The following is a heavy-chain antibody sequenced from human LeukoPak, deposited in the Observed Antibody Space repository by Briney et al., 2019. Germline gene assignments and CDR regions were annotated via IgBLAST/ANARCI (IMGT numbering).Heavy chain of an antibody. CDR1: GFTVSSNY. CDR2: IYSGGST. V-gene: IGHV3-53*01. J-gene: IGHJ3*02. CDR3: ARDRRPTTSDAFDI. Sequence: VGSLRLSCAASGFTVSSNYMSWVRQAPGKGLEWVSVIYSGGSTYYADSVKGRFTISRDNSKNTLYLQMNSLRAEDTAVYYCARDRRPTTSDAFDIWGQGTMVTVSS. D-gene: IGHD4-17*01.